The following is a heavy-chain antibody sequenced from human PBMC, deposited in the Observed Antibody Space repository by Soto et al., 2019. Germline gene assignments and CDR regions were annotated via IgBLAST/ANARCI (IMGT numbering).Heavy chain of an antibody. J-gene: IGHJ3*01. CDR3: ARSPPFSSFRGFDV. CDR2: VNHRGST. V-gene: IGHV4-34*02. CDR1: GGSFTGYY. D-gene: IGHD6-6*01. Sequence: QVQLKQWGAGLLKPSETLSLTCAVNGGSFTGYYWTYIRQSPEKGLEWIGEVNHRGSTTYNPSLKSRVTISVDASNNQFSQNLSSVTAADTAVYYCARSPPFSSFRGFDVWGQGTMVTVSS.